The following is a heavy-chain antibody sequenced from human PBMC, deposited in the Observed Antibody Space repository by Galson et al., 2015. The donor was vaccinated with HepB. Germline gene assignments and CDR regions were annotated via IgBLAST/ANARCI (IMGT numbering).Heavy chain of an antibody. CDR2: INPNNGGT. CDR1: GYGFTGYY. J-gene: IGHJ4*02. Sequence: SVKVSCKASGYGFTGYYMHWVRQAPGQGLEWMGWINPNNGGTNYAQKFQGRVTMTRDTSISTSYMELSRLTSDDTALYYCATGGSIAAAGTGYWGQGTLVTVSS. V-gene: IGHV1-2*02. CDR3: ATGGSIAAAGTGY. D-gene: IGHD6-13*01.